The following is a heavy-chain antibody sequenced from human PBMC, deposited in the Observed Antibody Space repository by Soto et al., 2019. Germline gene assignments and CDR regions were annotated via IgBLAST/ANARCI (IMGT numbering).Heavy chain of an antibody. V-gene: IGHV3-30-3*01. Sequence: QVQLVESGGGVVQPGRSLRLSCAASGFTFSSYAMHWVRQAPGKGLEWVAVISYDGSNKYYADSVKGRFTISRDNSKNTLYLQMNSLRAEDTAVYYCARDRERWLQLGYFDLWGRGILVTVSS. CDR3: ARDRERWLQLGYFDL. CDR1: GFTFSSYA. J-gene: IGHJ2*01. D-gene: IGHD5-12*01. CDR2: ISYDGSNK.